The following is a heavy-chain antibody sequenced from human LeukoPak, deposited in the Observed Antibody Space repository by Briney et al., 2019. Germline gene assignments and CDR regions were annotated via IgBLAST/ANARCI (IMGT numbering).Heavy chain of an antibody. CDR2: INHSGST. D-gene: IGHD3-10*01. CDR1: GGSFSGYY. Sequence: SETLSLTCAVYGGSFSGYYWSWIRQPPGKGLEWIGEINHSGSTNYNPSLKSRVTISVDTSKNQFSLKLSSVTAADTAVYYCARGRGRITMVRGVPVSFDYWGQGTLVTVSS. V-gene: IGHV4-34*01. CDR3: ARGRGRITMVRGVPVSFDY. J-gene: IGHJ4*02.